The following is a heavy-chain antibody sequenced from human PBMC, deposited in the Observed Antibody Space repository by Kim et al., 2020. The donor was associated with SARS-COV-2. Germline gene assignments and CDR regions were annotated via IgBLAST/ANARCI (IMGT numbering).Heavy chain of an antibody. CDR3: ARVLRAYYYYGMDV. V-gene: IGHV3-30*01. J-gene: IGHJ6*02. Sequence: ADSVKGRFTISRDNSKNTLDLQMNSLRAEDTAVYYCARVLRAYYYYGMDVWGQGTTVTVSS. D-gene: IGHD4-17*01.